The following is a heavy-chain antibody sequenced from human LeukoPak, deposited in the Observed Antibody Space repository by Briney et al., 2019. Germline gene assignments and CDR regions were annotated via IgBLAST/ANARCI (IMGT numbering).Heavy chain of an antibody. V-gene: IGHV5-10-1*01. Sequence: LGESLKISCKGSGYSFTSYWISWVRQMPGKGLEWMGRIDPSDSYTNYSPSFQGHVTISADKSISTAYLQWSSLKASDTAMYCCARQHPPDCSSTSCYQGDWYFDLWGRGTLVTVSS. CDR3: ARQHPPDCSSTSCYQGDWYFDL. CDR2: IDPSDSYT. J-gene: IGHJ2*01. CDR1: GYSFTSYW. D-gene: IGHD2-2*01.